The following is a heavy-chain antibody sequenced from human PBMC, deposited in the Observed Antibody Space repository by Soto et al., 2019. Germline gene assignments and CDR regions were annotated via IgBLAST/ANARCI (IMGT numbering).Heavy chain of an antibody. D-gene: IGHD6-19*01. V-gene: IGHV5-51*01. CDR2: IYPGDSDT. Sequence: PGESLKISCKGSGYSFTSYWIGWVRQMPGKGLEWMGIIYPGDSDTRYSPSFQGQVTISADKSISTAYLQWSSLKASDTAMYYCARQLSIAVAAYYYYYGMDVWGQGTTVTVSS. J-gene: IGHJ6*02. CDR1: GYSFTSYW. CDR3: ARQLSIAVAAYYYYYGMDV.